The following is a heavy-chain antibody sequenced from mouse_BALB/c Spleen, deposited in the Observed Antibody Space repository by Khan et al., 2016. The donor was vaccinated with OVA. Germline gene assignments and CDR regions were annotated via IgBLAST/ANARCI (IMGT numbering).Heavy chain of an antibody. J-gene: IGHJ3*01. CDR1: GFTFSTNG. V-gene: IGHV5-6*01. CDR2: VSTGGSYT. CDR3: TRLAYYYDSEGFAY. Sequence: EVELVESGGDLVKPGGSLKLSCAASGFTFSTNGMSWVRQAPDKRLEWVATVSTGGSYTYYPDSVKGRFTIPRDNAKNTLYLQMSGLRSEDTAMFYCTRLAYYYDSEGFAYWGQGTLVTVSA. D-gene: IGHD1-1*01.